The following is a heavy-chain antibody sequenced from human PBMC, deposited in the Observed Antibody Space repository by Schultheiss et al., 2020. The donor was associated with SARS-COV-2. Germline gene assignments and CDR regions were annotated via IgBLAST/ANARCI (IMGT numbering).Heavy chain of an antibody. CDR1: GGSISSGGYS. CDR3: ARVGVSLVFDY. J-gene: IGHJ4*02. D-gene: IGHD1-20*01. Sequence: SETLSLTCAVSGGSISSGGYSWSWIRQPPGKGLEWIGYIYHSGSTYYNPSLKSRVTISVDRSKNQFSLKLSSVTAADTAVYYCARVGVSLVFDYWGQGTLVTVSS. CDR2: IYHSGST. V-gene: IGHV4-30-2*01.